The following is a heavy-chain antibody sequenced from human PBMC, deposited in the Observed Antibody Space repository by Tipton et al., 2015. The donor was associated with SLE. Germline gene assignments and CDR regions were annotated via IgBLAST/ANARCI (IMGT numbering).Heavy chain of an antibody. J-gene: IGHJ4*02. CDR2: IYTSEST. CDR3: ARAFYGGNPFFDY. D-gene: IGHD4-23*01. CDR1: GGSLSSVSFY. Sequence: TLSLTCTVSGGSLSSVSFYWSWIRQPAGKGLEWIERIYTSESTKCNPSLKSRVTISVDTSKYQFSLKLTSVTAADTAVYYCARAFYGGNPFFDYWGQGTLVTVSS. V-gene: IGHV4-61*02.